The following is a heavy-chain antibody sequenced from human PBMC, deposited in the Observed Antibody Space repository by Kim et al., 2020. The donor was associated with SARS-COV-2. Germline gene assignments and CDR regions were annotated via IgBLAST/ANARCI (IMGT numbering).Heavy chain of an antibody. V-gene: IGHV3-9*01. Sequence: GGSLRPSCAASGFTFDDYAMHWVRQAPGKGLEWVSGISWNSGSIGYADSVKGRFTISRDNAKNSLYLQMNSLRADDTALYYCAKQYYDILTGYYLHDAFDIWVQGTMVTVSS. J-gene: IGHJ3*02. CDR2: ISWNSGSI. D-gene: IGHD3-9*01. CDR3: AKQYYDILTGYYLHDAFDI. CDR1: GFTFDDYA.